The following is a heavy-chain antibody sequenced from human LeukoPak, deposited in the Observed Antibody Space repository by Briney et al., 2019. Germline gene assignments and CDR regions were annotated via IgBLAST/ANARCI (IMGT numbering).Heavy chain of an antibody. J-gene: IGHJ6*03. Sequence: ASVKVSCKASGYTFTSYDINWVRQATGQGLEWMGWMNPNSGNTGYAQKFQGRVTMTRNTSISTAYMELSSLRSEDTAVYYCARAGGLQGYYYYYYSMDVWDKGTTVTISS. V-gene: IGHV1-8*01. D-gene: IGHD3-10*01. CDR2: MNPNSGNT. CDR1: GYTFTSYD. CDR3: ARAGGLQGYYYYYYSMDV.